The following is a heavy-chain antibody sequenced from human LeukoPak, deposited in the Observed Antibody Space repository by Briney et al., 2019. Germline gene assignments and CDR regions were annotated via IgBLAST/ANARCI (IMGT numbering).Heavy chain of an antibody. D-gene: IGHD2-2*01. CDR2: ISGSGGST. V-gene: IGHV3-23*01. CDR3: ARADIVVVPAAMPGLFDY. J-gene: IGHJ4*02. Sequence: GGSLRLSCAASGFTFSSYAMSWVRQAPGKGLEWVSAISGSGGSTYSADSVKGRFTISRDNSKNTLYLQMNSLRAEDTAVYYCARADIVVVPAAMPGLFDYWGQGTLVTVSS. CDR1: GFTFSSYA.